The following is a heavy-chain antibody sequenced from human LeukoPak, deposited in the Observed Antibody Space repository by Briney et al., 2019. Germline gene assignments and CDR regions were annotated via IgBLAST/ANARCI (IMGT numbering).Heavy chain of an antibody. J-gene: IGHJ4*02. Sequence: ASVKVSCKASGYTFTSYAMHWVRQAPGQRLEWMGWINAGNGNTKYSQKFQGRVTITRDTSASTAYMELSSLRSEVTAVYYCARDPVVTPGALDYWGQGTLVTVSS. CDR1: GYTFTSYA. CDR2: INAGNGNT. V-gene: IGHV1-3*01. D-gene: IGHD4-23*01. CDR3: ARDPVVTPGALDY.